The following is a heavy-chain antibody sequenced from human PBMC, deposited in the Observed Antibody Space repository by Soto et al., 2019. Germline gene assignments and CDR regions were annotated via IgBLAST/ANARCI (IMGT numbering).Heavy chain of an antibody. CDR2: ISFDGGND. D-gene: IGHD2-8*01. Sequence: QVYLVESGGGVVPPGRSLRLSCAASGFMFRNHAMHWVRQAPGKGLDWVAVISFDGGNDFYADSVKGRFIISRDNSRNTLYLQMDSLRHEDTAVYYCARDAVDVTKMVFVSPIDSWGQGALVTVSS. CDR3: ARDAVDVTKMVFVSPIDS. CDR1: GFMFRNHA. V-gene: IGHV3-30-3*01. J-gene: IGHJ4*02.